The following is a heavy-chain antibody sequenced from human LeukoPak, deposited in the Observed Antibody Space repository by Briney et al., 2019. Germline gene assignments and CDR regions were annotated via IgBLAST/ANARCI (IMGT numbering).Heavy chain of an antibody. J-gene: IGHJ4*02. CDR3: AKPYMTQTMVRGVISSHHFNPSLSIYYFDY. Sequence: GGSLRLSCAAPEFTLSTTWMTWVRQAPGKGLEWVGRIKRETDGGTTDYAAPVKGRFTISRDNSNNTLYLQMNSLRAEDTAVYYCAKPYMTQTMVRGVISSHHFNPSLSIYYFDYWGQGALVTVSS. CDR1: EFTLSTTW. D-gene: IGHD3-10*01. V-gene: IGHV3-15*01. CDR2: IKRETDGGTT.